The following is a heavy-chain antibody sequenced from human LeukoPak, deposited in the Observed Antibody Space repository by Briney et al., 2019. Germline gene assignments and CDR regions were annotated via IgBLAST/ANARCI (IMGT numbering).Heavy chain of an antibody. CDR1: GGTFSSYA. CDR3: ARGGRVDILTGYPY. V-gene: IGHV1-69*01. CDR2: IIPIFGTA. D-gene: IGHD3-9*01. J-gene: IGHJ4*02. Sequence: SMKVSCKASGGTFSSYAISWVRQAPGQGLEWMGGIIPIFGTANYAQKFQGRVTITADESTSTAYMELSSLRSEDMAVYYCARGGRVDILTGYPYWGQGTLVTVSS.